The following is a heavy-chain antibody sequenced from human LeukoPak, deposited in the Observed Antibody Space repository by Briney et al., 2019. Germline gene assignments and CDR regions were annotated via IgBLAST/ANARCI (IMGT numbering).Heavy chain of an antibody. CDR1: GFTFSSYE. J-gene: IGHJ4*02. V-gene: IGHV3-48*03. Sequence: GSLRLSCAASGFTFSSYEMNWVRQAPGKGLEWVSYISSSGSTIYYADSVKGRFTISRDNAKNSLYLQMNSLRAEDTAVYYCARGAGVTAMAITDYWGQGTLVTVSS. D-gene: IGHD5-18*01. CDR2: ISSSGSTI. CDR3: ARGAGVTAMAITDY.